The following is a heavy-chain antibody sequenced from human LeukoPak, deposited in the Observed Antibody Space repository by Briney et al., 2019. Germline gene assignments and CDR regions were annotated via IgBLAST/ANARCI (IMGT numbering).Heavy chain of an antibody. Sequence: TGGSLRLACAASGFTFSSYATSLVRQAPGKGLEWVSAISGSGGSTYYADSVKGRFTISTDNSKNTLYLQMNSLRAEDTAVYYCAKDRSGDYSEYFDYWGQGTLVTVSS. CDR1: GFTFSSYA. CDR3: AKDRSGDYSEYFDY. CDR2: ISGSGGST. J-gene: IGHJ4*02. D-gene: IGHD4-11*01. V-gene: IGHV3-23*01.